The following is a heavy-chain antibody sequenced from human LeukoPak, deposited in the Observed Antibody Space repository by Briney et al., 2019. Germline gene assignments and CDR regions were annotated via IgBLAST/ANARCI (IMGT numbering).Heavy chain of an antibody. CDR3: ATRGAIAAADDY. J-gene: IGHJ4*02. Sequence: ASVTVSCTASGGTFSSYAISWVRQAPGQGLEWMGGIIPIFGTANYAQKFQGRVTITADESTSTAYMELSSLRSEDTAVYYCATRGAIAAADDYWGQGTLVTVSS. D-gene: IGHD6-13*01. V-gene: IGHV1-69*01. CDR2: IIPIFGTA. CDR1: GGTFSSYA.